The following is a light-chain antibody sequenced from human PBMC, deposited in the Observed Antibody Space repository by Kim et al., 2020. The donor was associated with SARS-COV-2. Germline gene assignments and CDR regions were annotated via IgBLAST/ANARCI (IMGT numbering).Light chain of an antibody. CDR2: DAS. V-gene: IGKV1-5*01. J-gene: IGKJ2*01. CDR3: QQYNSYTYT. Sequence: SASVGDRVTITCRASQSISSRLAWYQQKPGKAPNLLIYDASSLESGVPSRFSGSGSGTEFTLSINSLQPDDFATYYCQQYNSYTYTFGQGTKLEI. CDR1: QSISSR.